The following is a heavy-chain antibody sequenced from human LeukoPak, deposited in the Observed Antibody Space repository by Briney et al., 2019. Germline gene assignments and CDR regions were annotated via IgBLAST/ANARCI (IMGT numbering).Heavy chain of an antibody. CDR3: ARVGLGYDSRGTFDY. V-gene: IGHV4-61*10. Sequence: PSETLSLTCTVSGGSISSGSYYWSWIRQPAGKGLEWIGYIYYSGSTNYNPSLKSRVTISVDTSKNQFSLKLSSVTAADTAVHYCARVGLGYDSRGTFDYWGQGILVTVSS. CDR1: GGSISSGSYY. J-gene: IGHJ4*02. CDR2: IYYSGST. D-gene: IGHD3-22*01.